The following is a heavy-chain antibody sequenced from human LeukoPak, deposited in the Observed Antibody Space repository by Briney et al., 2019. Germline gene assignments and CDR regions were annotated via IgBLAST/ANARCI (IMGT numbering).Heavy chain of an antibody. J-gene: IGHJ6*03. Sequence: GGSLRLSCAASGFTFSSYWMHWVRQAPGKGLVWVSRINTDGSSTSYADPVKGRFTISRDNAKNTLYLQMNSLRAEDTAVYYCARGPRQLGPDMDVWGKGTTVTVSS. CDR3: ARGPRQLGPDMDV. CDR1: GFTFSSYW. V-gene: IGHV3-74*01. CDR2: INTDGSST. D-gene: IGHD6-6*01.